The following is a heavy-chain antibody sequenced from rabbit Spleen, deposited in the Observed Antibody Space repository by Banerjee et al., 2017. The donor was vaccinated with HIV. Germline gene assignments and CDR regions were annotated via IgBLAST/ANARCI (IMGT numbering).Heavy chain of an antibody. J-gene: IGHJ4*01. V-gene: IGHV1S45*01. CDR3: ARDLASVVGWNFNL. D-gene: IGHD3-1*01. Sequence: QEQLEESGGGLVKPEGSLTLTCKASGFSFSDRDVMCWVRQAPGKGLQWIACINASTGKPVYATWAKGRFTISRTSSTTVTLRMTSLTAADTATYFCARDLASVVGWNFNLWGPGTLAPS. CDR1: GFSFSDRDV. CDR2: INASTGKP.